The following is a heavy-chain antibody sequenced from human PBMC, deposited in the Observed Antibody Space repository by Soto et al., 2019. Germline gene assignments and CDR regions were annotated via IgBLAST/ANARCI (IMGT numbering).Heavy chain of an antibody. CDR3: ARALSSPGDFDY. D-gene: IGHD6-13*01. Sequence: SLKVSCEASGYTFTGYYMHWVRQAPGQGLEWMGWINPNSGGTNYAQKFQGRVTMTRDTSISTAYMELSRLRSDDTAVYYCARALSSPGDFDYWGQGTLVTVSS. J-gene: IGHJ4*02. CDR2: INPNSGGT. V-gene: IGHV1-2*02. CDR1: GYTFTGYY.